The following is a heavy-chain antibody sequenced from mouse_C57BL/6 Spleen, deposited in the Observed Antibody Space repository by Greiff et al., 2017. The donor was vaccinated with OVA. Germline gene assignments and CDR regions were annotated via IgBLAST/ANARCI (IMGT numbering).Heavy chain of an antibody. D-gene: IGHD1-1*01. J-gene: IGHJ4*01. Sequence: EVHLVESGGGLVKPGGSLKLSCAASGFTFSSYAMSWVRQTPEKRLGWVATISDGGSYTYYPDNVKGRFTISRDNAKNNLYLQMSHLKSEDTAMYYCARVDYYGSSYVGAMDYWGQGTSVTVSS. V-gene: IGHV5-4*01. CDR1: GFTFSSYA. CDR3: ARVDYYGSSYVGAMDY. CDR2: ISDGGSYT.